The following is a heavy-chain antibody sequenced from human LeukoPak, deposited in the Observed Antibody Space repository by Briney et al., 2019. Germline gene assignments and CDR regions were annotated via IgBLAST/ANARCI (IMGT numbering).Heavy chain of an antibody. CDR3: AKGKVNYFDY. CDR2: ISGSGGST. V-gene: IGHV3-23*01. CDR1: GFTFDDYA. D-gene: IGHD3-10*01. Sequence: GRSLRLYCAASGFTFDDYAMHWVRQAPGKGLEWVSGISGSGGSTYYADSVKGRFTISRDNSKNTLYLQMNSLRAEDTAVYYCAKGKVNYFDYWGQGTLVTVSS. J-gene: IGHJ4*02.